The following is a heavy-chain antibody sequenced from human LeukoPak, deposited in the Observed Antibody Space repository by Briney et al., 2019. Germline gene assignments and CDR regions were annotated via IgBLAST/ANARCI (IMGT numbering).Heavy chain of an antibody. V-gene: IGHV3-21*01. D-gene: IGHD4-17*01. CDR2: VSIGGTYI. Sequence: PGGSLRLSCAASGFTFSSYGMNWVRQAPRKGLEWVSFVSIGGTYIYYADSVKGRFTISRDDAKNSLYLQMNSLTAEDTAEYYCAGNKINTVTTGWYFDLWGRGTLVTVSS. CDR3: AGNKINTVTTGWYFDL. CDR1: GFTFSSYG. J-gene: IGHJ2*01.